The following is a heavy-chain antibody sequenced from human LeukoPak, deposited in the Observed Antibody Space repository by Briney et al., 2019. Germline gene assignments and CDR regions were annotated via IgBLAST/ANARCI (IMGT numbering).Heavy chain of an antibody. V-gene: IGHV4-38-2*02. CDR2: IYHSGST. CDR3: ARDSIVGATLGVQAAIHRAFDI. J-gene: IGHJ3*02. Sequence: PSETLSLTCTVSGYSISSGYYWGWIRQPPGKGLEWIGSIYHSGSTYYNPSLKSRVTISVDTSKNQFSLKLSSVTAADTAVYYCARDSIVGATLGVQAAIHRAFDIWGQGTMVTVSS. CDR1: GYSISSGYY. D-gene: IGHD1-26*01.